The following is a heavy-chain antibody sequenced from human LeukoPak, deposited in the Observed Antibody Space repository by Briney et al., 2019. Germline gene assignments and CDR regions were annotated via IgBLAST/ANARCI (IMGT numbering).Heavy chain of an antibody. CDR3: ARTYYYDSSGYFY. V-gene: IGHV4-34*01. D-gene: IGHD3-22*01. CDR1: GGSFSNYY. CDR2: INHSGST. Sequence: PSETLSLTCAVSGGSFSNYYWSWIRQPPGKGLEWVGEINHSGSTNYNPSLKSRVTISVDTSKNQFSLKLSSVTAADTAVYYCARTYYYDSSGYFYWGQGTLVTVSS. J-gene: IGHJ4*02.